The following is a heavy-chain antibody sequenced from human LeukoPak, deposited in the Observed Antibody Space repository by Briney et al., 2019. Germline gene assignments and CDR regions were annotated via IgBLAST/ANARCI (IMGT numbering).Heavy chain of an antibody. CDR3: ARSSWIQQSSDF. V-gene: IGHV7-4-1*02. D-gene: IGHD5-18*01. Sequence: GASVKVSCKASGYTFTSYAMNWVRQAPGQGLEWMGWINTNTGSPTYAQGFTGRFVFSLDTSVTTTFLEISSLKAEDTAIYYCARSSWIQQSSDFWGQGTLVTVSS. J-gene: IGHJ4*02. CDR1: GYTFTSYA. CDR2: INTNTGSP.